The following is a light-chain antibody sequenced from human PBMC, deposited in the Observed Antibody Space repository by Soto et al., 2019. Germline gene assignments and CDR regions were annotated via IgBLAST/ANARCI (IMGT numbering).Light chain of an antibody. V-gene: IGKV1-27*01. Sequence: DIQMTQSPSSLSASVGDRVTITCRASQGISNLLAWYQQKPGKSPNLLIYAATTLQSGVPSRFSGSGSGTDFTLTITSLQPEDVATYYCQNYNSAPRTFGQGTKVEI. CDR2: AAT. CDR1: QGISNL. J-gene: IGKJ1*01. CDR3: QNYNSAPRT.